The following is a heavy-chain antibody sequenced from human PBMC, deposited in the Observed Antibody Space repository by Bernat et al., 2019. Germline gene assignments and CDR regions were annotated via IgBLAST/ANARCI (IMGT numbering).Heavy chain of an antibody. CDR1: GFTFSSYG. D-gene: IGHD2-15*01. CDR2: ISYDGSNK. CDR3: AKEVGYCSGGSCYYYYGMDV. V-gene: IGHV3-30*18. J-gene: IGHJ6*02. Sequence: QVQLVESGGGVVQPGRSLRLSCAASGFTFSSYGMHWVRQAPGNGLEWVAVISYDGSNKYYADSVKGRFTISRDNSKNTLYLQMNSLRAEDTAVYYCAKEVGYCSGGSCYYYYGMDVWGQGTTVTVSS.